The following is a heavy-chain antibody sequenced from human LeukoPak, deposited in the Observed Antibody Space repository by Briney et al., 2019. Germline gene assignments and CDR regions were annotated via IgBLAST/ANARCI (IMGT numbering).Heavy chain of an antibody. CDR3: ARDYGGNSDAFDI. CDR2: IYYSGSN. J-gene: IGHJ3*02. V-gene: IGHV4-59*01. Sequence: SETLSLTCTVSGVSINSYYWSWIRQPPGKGLVGIGYIYYSGSNNYNTSLKSRVTISVDTSKNQFSLKLSSVTAADTAVYYCARDYGGNSDAFDIWGQGTMVTVSS. D-gene: IGHD4-23*01. CDR1: GVSINSYY.